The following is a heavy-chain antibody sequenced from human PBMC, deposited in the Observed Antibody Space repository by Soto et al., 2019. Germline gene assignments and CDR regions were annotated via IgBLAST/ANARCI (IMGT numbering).Heavy chain of an antibody. CDR1: GFTFSTYA. CDR3: AKDTGRHYDPGWGHSYGLDV. Sequence: EVQLLESGGGLGQPGGSLTLSCAASGFTFSTYAMTWVREAPGKGLEWVSSISGSTYNPFYGDSVRGRFTISRDNSKNTVYLQMKSLSSEDTALYSCAKDTGRHYDPGWGHSYGLDVWGQGTSVTVSS. D-gene: IGHD3-22*01. J-gene: IGHJ6*02. V-gene: IGHV3-23*01. CDR2: ISGSTYNP.